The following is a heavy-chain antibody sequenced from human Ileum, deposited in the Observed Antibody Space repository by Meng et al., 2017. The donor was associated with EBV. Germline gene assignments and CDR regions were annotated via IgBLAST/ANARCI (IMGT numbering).Heavy chain of an antibody. D-gene: IGHD4-23*01. J-gene: IGHJ4*02. CDR1: GGNFKSFV. CDR2: VTPVFTST. V-gene: IGHV1-69*01. Sequence: HGHRVESGAEVTKPGSSVKISCRASGGNFKSFVFSWVRLAPGQGLEWMGGVTPVFTSTLYAKHFKDRVTITADESTNTAFMELKNLQSDDTAIYYCATDVGTVADHWGQGTPVTVSS. CDR3: ATDVGTVADH.